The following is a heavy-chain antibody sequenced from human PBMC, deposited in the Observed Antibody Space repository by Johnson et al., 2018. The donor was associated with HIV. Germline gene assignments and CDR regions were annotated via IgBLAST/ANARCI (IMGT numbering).Heavy chain of an antibody. CDR3: AKDREYYGSGSFYAFDI. CDR2: ISGSGGST. J-gene: IGHJ3*02. Sequence: VQLVESGGGLVQPGGSLRLSCAASGFTFSSYAMSWVRQAPGKGLEWVSAISGSGGSTYYADSVKGRFPISRDNSKNTLYLQMNSLRAEDTAVYYCAKDREYYGSGSFYAFDIWGQGTMVTVSS. V-gene: IGHV3-23*04. CDR1: GFTFSSYA. D-gene: IGHD3-10*01.